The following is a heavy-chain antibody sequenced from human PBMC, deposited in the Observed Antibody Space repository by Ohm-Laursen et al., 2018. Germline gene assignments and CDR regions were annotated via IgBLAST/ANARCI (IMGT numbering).Heavy chain of an antibody. Sequence: TQTLTLTCTFSGFSLNSEEVGVGWIRQPPGKAPEWLALIFWNDNEYYRPSLRTRLTITKDTSRNQVLLTLTNIDPADTGTYFCARRGRETAIFDFWGQGLLVTVSS. D-gene: IGHD2-21*02. CDR2: IFWNDNE. J-gene: IGHJ4*02. V-gene: IGHV2-5*01. CDR1: GFSLNSEEVG. CDR3: ARRGRETAIFDF.